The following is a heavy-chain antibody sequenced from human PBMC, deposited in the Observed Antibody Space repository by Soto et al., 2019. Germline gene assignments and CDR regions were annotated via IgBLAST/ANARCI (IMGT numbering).Heavy chain of an antibody. CDR1: GFTISNYG. J-gene: IGHJ6*02. CDR3: ATTRVGPCSSSICFSGIFNGMDV. CDR2: ISYDGTIT. V-gene: IGHV3-30-3*01. D-gene: IGHD2-2*01. Sequence: GGSLRLSCAASGFTISNYGMHWVRQAPGKGLEWVAVISYDGTITYYADSVKGRFTISRDNSKNTLYLQMNSLRTEDTAVYYCATTRVGPCSSSICFSGIFNGMDVWGQGTTVTVSS.